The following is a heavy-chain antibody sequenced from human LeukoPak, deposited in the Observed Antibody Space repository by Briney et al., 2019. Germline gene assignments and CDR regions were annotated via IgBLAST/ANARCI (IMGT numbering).Heavy chain of an antibody. Sequence: SVKVSCTASGGTFSSYAISWVRQAPGQGLEWMGGIIPIFGTANYAQKFQGRVTITADESTSTAYMELSSLRSEDTAVYYCATESLLDRWAEQPSKPHYYYYYGMDVWGQGTTVTVSS. CDR2: IIPIFGTA. J-gene: IGHJ6*02. D-gene: IGHD1/OR15-1a*01. CDR1: GGTFSSYA. V-gene: IGHV1-69*13. CDR3: ATESLLDRWAEQPSKPHYYYYYGMDV.